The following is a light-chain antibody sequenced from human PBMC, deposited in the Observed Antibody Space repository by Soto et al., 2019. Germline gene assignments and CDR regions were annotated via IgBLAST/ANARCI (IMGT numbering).Light chain of an antibody. CDR3: QQTFGTPRT. V-gene: IGKV1-39*01. CDR2: AAS. J-gene: IGKJ1*01. CDR1: ENIRTY. Sequence: DIQMPQSPSSLSASAGDRVTITFRASENIRTYLNWYQQKPGKAPEVLIYAASKLQSGVPLRFSGSGSGTDFTLNITRLQPEDFATYYCQQTFGTPRTFGQGTKVDIK.